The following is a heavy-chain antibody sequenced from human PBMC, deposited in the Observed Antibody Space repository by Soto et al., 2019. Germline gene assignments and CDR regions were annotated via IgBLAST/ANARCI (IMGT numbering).Heavy chain of an antibody. CDR1: GGSISSYY. CDR3: ARFLEWFNPPYYYHYYYMAV. J-gene: IGHJ6*03. V-gene: IGHV4-59*01. CDR2: IYYSGST. D-gene: IGHD3-3*01. Sequence: SETLSLTCTVSGGSISSYYWSWIRQPPGKGLEWIGYIYYSGSTNYNPSLKSRVTISVDTSKNQFSLKLSSVTAADTAVYYCARFLEWFNPPYYYHYYYMAVGGKRTPVPVSS.